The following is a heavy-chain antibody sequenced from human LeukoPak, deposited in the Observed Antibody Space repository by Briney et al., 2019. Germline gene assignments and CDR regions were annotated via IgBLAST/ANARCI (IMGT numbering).Heavy chain of an antibody. D-gene: IGHD1-26*01. J-gene: IGHJ3*02. V-gene: IGHV3-48*04. CDR3: ARALGSGSYLDAFDI. CDR2: ISSSSSTI. Sequence: GGSLRLSCAASGFTFSSYSMNWVRQAPGKGLEWVSYISSSSSTIYYADSVKGRFTISRDNAKNSLYLQMNSLRAEDTAVYYCARALGSGSYLDAFDIWGQGTMVTVSS. CDR1: GFTFSSYS.